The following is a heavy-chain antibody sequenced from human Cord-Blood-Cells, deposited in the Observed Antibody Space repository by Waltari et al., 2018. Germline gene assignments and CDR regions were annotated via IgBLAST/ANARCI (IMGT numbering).Heavy chain of an antibody. V-gene: IGHV3-53*01. CDR1: GFTVSGNY. J-gene: IGHJ3*02. CDR3: ARAPYSSSFAFDI. Sequence: EVQLVESGGGLIQPGGSLRLSCAASGFTVSGNYMSWVRQAPGKGLEWVSVINSGGSTYYADSVKGRFTISRDNSKNTLYLQMNSLRAEDTAVYYCARAPYSSSFAFDIWGQGTMVTVSS. D-gene: IGHD6-6*01. CDR2: INSGGST.